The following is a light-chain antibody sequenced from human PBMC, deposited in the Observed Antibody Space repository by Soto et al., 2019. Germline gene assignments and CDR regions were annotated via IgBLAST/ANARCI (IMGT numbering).Light chain of an antibody. J-gene: IGKJ1*01. CDR3: QQYYDDLWT. V-gene: IGKV4-1*01. CDR1: QTLLFSSNNKNY. CDR2: WAS. Sequence: DIVMTQSPDSLAVSLGERATINCKSSQTLLFSSNNKNYLAWYQQKPGQPPKLLIYWASTRESGVPDRFSGSGSGTDFTLTISSLQAEDVAVYYCQQYYDDLWTFDQGTKVEIK.